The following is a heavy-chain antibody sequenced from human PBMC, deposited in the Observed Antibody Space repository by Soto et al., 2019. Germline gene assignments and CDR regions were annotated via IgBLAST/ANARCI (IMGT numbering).Heavy chain of an antibody. CDR3: ARSVAVPGAHIDY. J-gene: IGHJ4*02. CDR2: AYYTGST. D-gene: IGHD6-19*01. CDR1: GGSISGSY. V-gene: IGHV4-59*01. Sequence: SETLSLTCSVSGGSISGSYWSWIRQSPGKGLEWLGYAYYTGSTNYSPSLRSRVSISVDTSKNEFSLRLSSVTAADTAVYFCARSVAVPGAHIDYWGQGTQVTVSS.